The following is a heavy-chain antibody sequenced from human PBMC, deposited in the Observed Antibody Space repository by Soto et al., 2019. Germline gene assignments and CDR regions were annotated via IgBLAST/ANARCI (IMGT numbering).Heavy chain of an antibody. J-gene: IGHJ6*03. V-gene: IGHV4-34*01. Sequence: QVQLQQWGAGLLKPSETLSLTCAVYGGSFSGYYWSWIRRPPGKGLEWIGEINHSGSTNYNPSLKSRVTISVDTSKNQFSLKLSSVTAADTAVYYCARGPPSGYMDVWGKGTTVTVSS. CDR2: INHSGST. CDR3: ARGPPSGYMDV. CDR1: GGSFSGYY.